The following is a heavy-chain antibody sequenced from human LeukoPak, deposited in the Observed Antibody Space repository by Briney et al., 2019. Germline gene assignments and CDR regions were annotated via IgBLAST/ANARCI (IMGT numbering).Heavy chain of an antibody. CDR3: ARFSSSWAGWY. CDR1: GGSFSGYY. V-gene: IGHV4-34*01. J-gene: IGHJ4*02. D-gene: IGHD6-13*01. CDR2: INHSGST. Sequence: SETLSLTCAVYGGSFSGYYWSWIRQPPGKGLEWIGEINHSGSTNYNPSLKSRVTISVDTSKNQFSLKLSSVTAADTAVYYCARFSSSWAGWYWGQGTLVTVSS.